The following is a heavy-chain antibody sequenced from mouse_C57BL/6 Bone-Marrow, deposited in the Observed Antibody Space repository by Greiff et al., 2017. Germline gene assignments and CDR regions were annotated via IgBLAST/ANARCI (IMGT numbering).Heavy chain of an antibody. J-gene: IGHJ1*03. CDR2: IWSGGST. Sequence: VQLQESGPGLVQPSQSLSITCTVSGFSLTSYGVHWVRQSPGKGLEWLGVIWSGGSTDYNAAFISRLSISKDNSKSQVFFKMNSLQADDTAIYYCARKEELHWYFDVWGTGTTVTVSS. V-gene: IGHV2-2*01. CDR3: ARKEELHWYFDV. CDR1: GFSLTSYG.